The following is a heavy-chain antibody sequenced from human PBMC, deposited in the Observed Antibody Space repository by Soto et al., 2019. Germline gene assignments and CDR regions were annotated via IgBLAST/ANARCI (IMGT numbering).Heavy chain of an antibody. Sequence: QITLKESGPTLVKPTQTLTLTCTFSGFSLSTSGVGVGWIRQPPGKALEWLALIYWDDDKRYSTSLKSSLNTHKDTSKNQVVLTMTHMDPVDTATYYCAHFYDFWSGYPFDYWGQGTLVTVSS. CDR2: IYWDDDK. D-gene: IGHD3-3*01. CDR3: AHFYDFWSGYPFDY. J-gene: IGHJ4*02. V-gene: IGHV2-5*02. CDR1: GFSLSTSGVG.